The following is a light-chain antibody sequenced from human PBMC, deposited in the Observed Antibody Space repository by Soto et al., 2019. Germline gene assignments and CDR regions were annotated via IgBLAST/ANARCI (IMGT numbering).Light chain of an antibody. Sequence: DIQMTQSPSTLSASVGDRVTITCRASQSISSWLAWYQQKPGKAPKLLIYDASTLESGVPSRFRGSGSRTEFTLTISSLQPDDFATYYCQQYNSYSPWTFGQGTKVEIK. CDR3: QQYNSYSPWT. CDR2: DAS. J-gene: IGKJ1*01. CDR1: QSISSW. V-gene: IGKV1-5*01.